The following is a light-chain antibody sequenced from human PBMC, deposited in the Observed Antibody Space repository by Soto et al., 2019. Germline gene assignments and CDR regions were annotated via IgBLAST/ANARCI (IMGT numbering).Light chain of an antibody. V-gene: IGKV1-39*01. CDR3: QQSYSTLT. J-gene: IGKJ3*01. CDR1: QTISSY. Sequence: DIQMTQSPSSLSASVGDRGTIICRASQTISSYLNWYQQKPGKAPKLLIYDASILQSGVPSRFSGSGSGTDFTLTISSLHPEDFATYYCQQSYSTLTFGPGTKLDIK. CDR2: DAS.